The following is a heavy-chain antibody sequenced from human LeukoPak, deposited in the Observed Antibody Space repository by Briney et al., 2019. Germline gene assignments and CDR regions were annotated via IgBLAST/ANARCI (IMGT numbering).Heavy chain of an antibody. CDR1: GFTFSSYG. V-gene: IGHV3-23*01. D-gene: IGHD2-2*01. J-gene: IGHJ5*02. Sequence: GGSLRLSCAASGFTFSSYGMHWVRQAPGKGLEWVSAISGSGGSTYYADSVKGRFTISRDNSKNTLYLQMNSLRAEDTAVYYCAKDIVVVPAAQLFDPWGQGTLVTVSS. CDR2: ISGSGGST. CDR3: AKDIVVVPAAQLFDP.